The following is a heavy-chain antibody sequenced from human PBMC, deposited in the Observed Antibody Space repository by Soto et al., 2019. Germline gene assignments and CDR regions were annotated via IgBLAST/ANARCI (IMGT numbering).Heavy chain of an antibody. CDR3: AKAYCTNGVCYWPLYYYYYMDV. V-gene: IGHV3-23*01. Sequence: GGSLRLSCAASGFTFSSYAMSWVRQAPGKGLEWVSAISGSGGSTYYADSVKGRFTISRDNSKNTLYLQMNSLRAEDTAVYYCAKAYCTNGVCYWPLYYYYYMDVWGKGTTVTVSS. J-gene: IGHJ6*03. CDR1: GFTFSSYA. D-gene: IGHD2-8*01. CDR2: ISGSGGST.